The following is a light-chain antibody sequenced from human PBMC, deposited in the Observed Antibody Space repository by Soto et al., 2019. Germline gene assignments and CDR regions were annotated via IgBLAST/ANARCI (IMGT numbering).Light chain of an antibody. CDR2: GAS. CDR1: QSVSSN. CDR3: QQYNNWPHT. Sequence: EIVMTQSPATLSVSPGERATLSCRASQSVSSNLAWYQQKPGQAPRLLMYGASSRATGIPARFSGSESGAEFTLTISSPQSEDFAVYYCQQYNNWPHTFGQGTKLEIK. V-gene: IGKV3-15*01. J-gene: IGKJ2*01.